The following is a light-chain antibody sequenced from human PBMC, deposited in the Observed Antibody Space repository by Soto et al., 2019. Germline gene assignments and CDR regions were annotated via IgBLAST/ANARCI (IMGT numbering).Light chain of an antibody. V-gene: IGKV3-11*01. J-gene: IGKJ5*01. CDR1: QSVSSN. CDR2: DAS. Sequence: ELEMTQSPATLSVSPGERATLSCRASQSVSSNLAWYQQKPGQAPRLLIYDASSRATGIPARISGSGSGKDFTITISSLEPEDFAVYYCQQRSNWITFGQGTRLEIK. CDR3: QQRSNWIT.